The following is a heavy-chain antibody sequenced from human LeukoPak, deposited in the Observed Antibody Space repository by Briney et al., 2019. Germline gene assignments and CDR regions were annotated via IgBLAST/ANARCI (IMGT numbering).Heavy chain of an antibody. V-gene: IGHV1-69*04. CDR2: IIPIFGIA. CDR3: ARVDYDSSGYYQGAFGV. D-gene: IGHD3-22*01. Sequence: GYSVTLSCTASGGTFSSYAISWVRQVPGQGLEWMGRIIPIFGIAYYAPMFQGRVTITADKSTSPAYMELSSLRSEDTAVYYCARVDYDSSGYYQGAFGVWGQGTTVTVSS. J-gene: IGHJ6*02. CDR1: GGTFSSYA.